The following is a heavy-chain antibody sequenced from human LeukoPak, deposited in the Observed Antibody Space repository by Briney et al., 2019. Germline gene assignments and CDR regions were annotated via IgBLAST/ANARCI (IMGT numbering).Heavy chain of an antibody. J-gene: IGHJ5*02. Sequence: SETLSLTCAVYGGSFSGYYWSWIRQPPGKGLEWIGEINHSGSTNYNPSLKSRVTISVDTSKNQFSLKLSSVTAADTAVYYCARGRRTGYYDFWSGYPFDPWGQGTLVTVSS. CDR1: GGSFSGYY. D-gene: IGHD3-3*01. V-gene: IGHV4-34*01. CDR2: INHSGST. CDR3: ARGRRTGYYDFWSGYPFDP.